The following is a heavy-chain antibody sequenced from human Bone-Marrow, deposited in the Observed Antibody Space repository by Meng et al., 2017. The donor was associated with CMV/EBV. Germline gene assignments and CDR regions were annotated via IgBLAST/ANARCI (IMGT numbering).Heavy chain of an antibody. CDR2: IKQDGSEK. CDR1: GFTFSSYW. V-gene: IGHV3-7*01. D-gene: IGHD3-3*01. J-gene: IGHJ4*02. CDR3: AREGTIFGAEPYYFDY. Sequence: GESLKISCAASGFTFSSYWMSWVRQAPGKGLEWVANIKQDGSEKYYVDSVKGRFTISRDNAKNSLYLQMNSLSAEDTAVYYCAREGTIFGAEPYYFDYWGQGTLVTVSS.